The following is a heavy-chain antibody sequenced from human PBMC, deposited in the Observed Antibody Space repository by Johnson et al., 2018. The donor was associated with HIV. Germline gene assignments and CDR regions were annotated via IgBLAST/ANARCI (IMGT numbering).Heavy chain of an antibody. J-gene: IGHJ3*02. Sequence: VQLVESGGGVVQPGGSLRLSCAASGFTFDDYGMSWVRQAPGKGLEWVSGINWYGGSTGYADSVKGRFTISRDNAKNSLYLQINSLRAEDTALYYCARKGERGIAVAEDAFDIWGQGTMVTVSS. CDR3: ARKGERGIAVAEDAFDI. D-gene: IGHD6-19*01. CDR1: GFTFDDYG. V-gene: IGHV3-20*04. CDR2: INWYGGST.